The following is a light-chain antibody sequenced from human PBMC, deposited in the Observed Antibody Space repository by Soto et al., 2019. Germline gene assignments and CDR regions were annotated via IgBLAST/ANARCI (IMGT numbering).Light chain of an antibody. J-gene: IGLJ3*02. Sequence: QSVLTQPPSASWSPGQSVTISCTGTSSDFGTHGYVSWYQQHAGKAPKLMIYDVTKRPSGVPDRFSGSKSANTASLTVSGLQAEDEADYYCMCYAGGNNWVFGGGTKLTVL. CDR2: DVT. CDR1: SSDFGTHGY. CDR3: MCYAGGNNWV. V-gene: IGLV2-8*01.